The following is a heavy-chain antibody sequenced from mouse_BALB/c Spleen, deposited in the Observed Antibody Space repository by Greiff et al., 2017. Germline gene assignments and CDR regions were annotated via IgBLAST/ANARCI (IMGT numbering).Heavy chain of an antibody. CDR3: ARGGYYFGG. CDR1: GFNIKDTY. J-gene: IGHJ2*01. CDR2: IDPANGNT. V-gene: IGHV14-3*02. Sequence: EVQVVESGAELVKPGASVTLSCSASGFNIKDTYLHWVKQRLEQGLEWIGRIDPANGNTKYDPKFQGKATITADTSSNTAYLQISSLTAEDTAVYYCARGGYYFGGWGQGTALAVSS.